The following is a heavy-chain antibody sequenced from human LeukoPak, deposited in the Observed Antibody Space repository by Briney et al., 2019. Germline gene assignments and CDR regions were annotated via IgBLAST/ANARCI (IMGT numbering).Heavy chain of an antibody. J-gene: IGHJ4*02. Sequence: GASVKVSCKASGYTYTGYYMHWVRQAPGQGLEWMGWINPNSGGTNYAQKFQGRVTMTRDTSISTAYMELSRLRSDDTAVYYCARAKGELRIFGYWGQGTLVTVSS. CDR3: ARAKGELRIFGY. D-gene: IGHD1-26*01. V-gene: IGHV1-2*02. CDR1: GYTYTGYY. CDR2: INPNSGGT.